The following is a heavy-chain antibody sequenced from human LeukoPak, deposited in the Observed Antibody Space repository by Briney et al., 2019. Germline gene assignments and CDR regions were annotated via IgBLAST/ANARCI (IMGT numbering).Heavy chain of an antibody. J-gene: IGHJ4*02. CDR3: ASLGGMVPFDY. CDR2: VSSSGRTI. CDR1: GFTFSSYE. Sequence: PGGSLRLSCAASGFTFSSYEMNWVRQAPGKGLEWVSYVSSSGRTIYYTDSVKGRFTISRDNAKNSLYLQMNSLRAEDTAVYYCASLGGMVPFDYWGQGTLVTVSS. D-gene: IGHD3-16*01. V-gene: IGHV3-48*03.